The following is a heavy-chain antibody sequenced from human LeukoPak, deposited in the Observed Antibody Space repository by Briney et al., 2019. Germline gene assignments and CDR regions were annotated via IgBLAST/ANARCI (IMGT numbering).Heavy chain of an antibody. D-gene: IGHD3-3*01. J-gene: IGHJ4*02. V-gene: IGHV3-23*01. CDR3: AKDPGYDFWSGYLGPPDY. CDR1: GFTFSSYA. Sequence: GRSLRLSCAASGFTFSSYAMSWVRQAPGKGLEWISAISGSGGSTYYADSVKGRFTISRDNSKNTLYLQMNSLRAEDTAVYYCAKDPGYDFWSGYLGPPDYWGQGTLVTASS. CDR2: ISGSGGST.